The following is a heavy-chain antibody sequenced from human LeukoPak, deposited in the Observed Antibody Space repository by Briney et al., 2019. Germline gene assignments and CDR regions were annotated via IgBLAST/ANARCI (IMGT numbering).Heavy chain of an antibody. Sequence: PSETLSLTCAVYGGSFSGYYWSWIRQPPGKGLEWIGEINHSGSTNYNPSLKSRVTISVDTSKNQFSLKLSSVTAADTAVYYCARAGALPQMSYYGSGSYRGYYYYYYMDVWGKGTTVTVSS. CDR2: INHSGST. V-gene: IGHV4-34*01. CDR1: GGSFSGYY. J-gene: IGHJ6*03. D-gene: IGHD3-10*01. CDR3: ARAGALPQMSYYGSGSYRGYYYYYYMDV.